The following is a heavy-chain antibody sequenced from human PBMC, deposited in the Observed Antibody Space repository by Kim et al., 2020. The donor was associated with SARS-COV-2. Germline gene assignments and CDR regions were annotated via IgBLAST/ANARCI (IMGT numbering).Heavy chain of an antibody. CDR2: IIPIFGTA. V-gene: IGHV1-69*13. J-gene: IGHJ6*02. CDR1: GGTFSSYA. Sequence: SVKVSCKASGGTFSSYAISWVRQAPGQGLEWMGGIIPIFGTANYAQKFQGRDTITADESTSTAYMELSSLRSEDTAVYYCARDVWIFGVYYYYGMDVWGQGTTVTVSS. D-gene: IGHD3-3*01. CDR3: ARDVWIFGVYYYYGMDV.